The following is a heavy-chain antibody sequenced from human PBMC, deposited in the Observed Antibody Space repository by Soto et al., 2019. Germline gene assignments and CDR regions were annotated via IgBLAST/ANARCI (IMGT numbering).Heavy chain of an antibody. Sequence: XETLSLPCTVSGVSITTTRYYWGWIRRPPGKGLEWIGSVYFSGTTYYNPSLKSRVTISVDTSKNHFSLRLSSVTAADTAIYYCARHGSDWGQGTLVTVSS. CDR2: VYFSGTT. CDR1: GVSITTTRYY. J-gene: IGHJ4*02. CDR3: ARHGSD. V-gene: IGHV4-39*01.